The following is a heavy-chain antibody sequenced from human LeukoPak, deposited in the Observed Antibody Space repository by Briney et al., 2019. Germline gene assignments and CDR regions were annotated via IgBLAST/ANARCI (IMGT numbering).Heavy chain of an antibody. Sequence: GRSLRLSSAASGVTFDDYAMHWGREAPGKGLEWVSGISWNSGSIGYADSVKGRFTISRDNAKNSLYLQMNSLRTEDTALYDCVKALSGYDYSIFGYRGQGTLVTVSS. J-gene: IGHJ4*02. CDR1: GVTFDDYA. CDR3: VKALSGYDYSIFGY. D-gene: IGHD5-12*01. CDR2: ISWNSGSI. V-gene: IGHV3-9*01.